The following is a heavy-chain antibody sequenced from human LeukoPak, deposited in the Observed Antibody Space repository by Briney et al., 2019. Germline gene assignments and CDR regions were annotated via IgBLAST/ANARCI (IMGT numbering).Heavy chain of an antibody. CDR2: ISSSSSYI. D-gene: IGHD6-13*01. CDR3: ARVPDQQQLVRPGGQGYFDY. CDR1: GFTFSSYS. V-gene: IGHV3-21*01. Sequence: GSLRLSCAASGFTFSSYSMNWVRQAPGKGLEWVSFISSSSSYIYYADSVRGRFTISRDNAKNSLYLQMNSLRAEDTAVYYCARVPDQQQLVRPGGQGYFDYWGQGTLVTVSS. J-gene: IGHJ4*02.